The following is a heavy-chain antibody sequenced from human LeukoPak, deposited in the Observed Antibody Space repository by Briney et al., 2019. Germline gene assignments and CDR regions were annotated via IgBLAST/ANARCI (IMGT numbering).Heavy chain of an antibody. J-gene: IGHJ4*02. CDR2: ISAYNGNT. CDR3: ARESRKYSEMATLYYFDY. V-gene: IGHV1-18*01. CDR1: GYTLTSYG. D-gene: IGHD5-24*01. Sequence: GASEKVSCKASGYTLTSYGISWVRQAPRQGLEWMGWISAYNGNTNSAQKLQGRVTMTTDTSTSTAYMELRSLRSDDTAVYYCARESRKYSEMATLYYFDYWGQGTLVTVSS.